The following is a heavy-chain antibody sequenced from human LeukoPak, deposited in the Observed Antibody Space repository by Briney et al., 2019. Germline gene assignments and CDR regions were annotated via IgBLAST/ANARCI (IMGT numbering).Heavy chain of an antibody. V-gene: IGHV3-23*01. J-gene: IGHJ4*02. D-gene: IGHD6-13*01. CDR2: ISGGGDIT. CDR3: ARGSIAAAGTGDY. Sequence: GGSLRLSCAASGFNFANHAMSWVRQTPGKGLEWVSAISGGGDITYYADSVKGRFTISRDNAKNSLYLQMNSLRAEDTAVYYCARGSIAAAGTGDYWGQGTLVTVSS. CDR1: GFNFANHA.